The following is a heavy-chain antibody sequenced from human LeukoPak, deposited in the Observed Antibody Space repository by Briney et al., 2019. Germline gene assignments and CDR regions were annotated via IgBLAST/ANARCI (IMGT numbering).Heavy chain of an antibody. CDR1: GYTFTSYY. J-gene: IGHJ4*02. Sequence: GASVKVSCKASGYTFTSYYMHWVRQAPGQGLEWMGGIIPIFGTANYAQKFQGRVTITADESTSTAYMELSSLRSEDTAVYYCARELRYFDWTHYYFDYWGQGTLVTVSS. CDR3: ARELRYFDWTHYYFDY. V-gene: IGHV1-69*13. CDR2: IIPIFGTA. D-gene: IGHD3-9*01.